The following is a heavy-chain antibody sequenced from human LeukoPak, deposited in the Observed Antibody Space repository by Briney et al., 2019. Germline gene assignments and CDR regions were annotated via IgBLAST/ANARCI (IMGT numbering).Heavy chain of an antibody. CDR2: ISSSGSSI. J-gene: IGHJ4*02. CDR3: ARSPPYDSTGYVIDY. D-gene: IGHD3-22*01. CDR1: GFTFSDYY. Sequence: GGSLRLSCAASGFTFSDYYLSWIRQAPGKGLEWVSYISSSGSSIYYADSLKGRFTISRDNAKNSLYLQMNSLRVEDTAVYYCARSPPYDSTGYVIDYWGQGTLVTVSS. V-gene: IGHV3-11*01.